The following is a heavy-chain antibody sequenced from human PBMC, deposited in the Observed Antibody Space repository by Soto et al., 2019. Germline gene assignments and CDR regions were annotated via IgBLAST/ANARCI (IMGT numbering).Heavy chain of an antibody. Sequence: QVQLQQWGAGLLKPSETLSLTCAVYGGSFSGYYWSWIRQPPGKGLEWIGEINHSGSTNYNPSLKSRVTISVDTSKNQFSLKLSSVTAADTAVYYCAEQEGDCSSTSCIDYYYYGMDVWGQGTTVTVSS. D-gene: IGHD2-2*01. J-gene: IGHJ6*02. CDR2: INHSGST. CDR3: AEQEGDCSSTSCIDYYYYGMDV. CDR1: GGSFSGYY. V-gene: IGHV4-34*01.